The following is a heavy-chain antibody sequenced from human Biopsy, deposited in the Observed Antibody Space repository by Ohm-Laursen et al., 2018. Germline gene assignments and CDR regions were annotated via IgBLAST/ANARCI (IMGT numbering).Heavy chain of an antibody. CDR3: ARDRGYYSDRTVPGYFDL. D-gene: IGHD3-22*01. V-gene: IGHV4-59*01. CDR2: VYYTGST. Sequence: SVTLSLTCTVSGDSISSYYWSWIRQPPGMGLQWIGYVYYTGSTDYNPSLQSRVTISVDTSKNHFSLRLRSVTPADTAIYYCARDRGYYSDRTVPGYFDLWGRGTLVTVSS. CDR1: GDSISSYY. J-gene: IGHJ2*01.